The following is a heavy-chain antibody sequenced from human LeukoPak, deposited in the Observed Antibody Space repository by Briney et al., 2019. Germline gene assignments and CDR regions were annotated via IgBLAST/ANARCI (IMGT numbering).Heavy chain of an antibody. V-gene: IGHV3-30-3*01. Sequence: PGGSLRLSCAASGFTFSSYAMPWVRQAPGKGLEWVAVISYDGSNKYYADSVKGRFTISRDNSKNTLYLQMNSLRAEDTAVYYCATSWGSYYGGFAYWGQGTLVTVSS. D-gene: IGHD1-26*01. J-gene: IGHJ4*02. CDR2: ISYDGSNK. CDR1: GFTFSSYA. CDR3: ATSWGSYYGGFAY.